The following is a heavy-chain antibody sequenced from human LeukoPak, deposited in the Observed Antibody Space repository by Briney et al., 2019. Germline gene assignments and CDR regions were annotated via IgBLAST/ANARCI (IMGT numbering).Heavy chain of an antibody. V-gene: IGHV3-30-3*01. CDR2: ISYDGSNK. D-gene: IGHD6-13*01. CDR1: GFTFSSYA. Sequence: PGRSLRLSCAASGFTFSSYAMHWVRQAPGKGLEWVAVISYDGSNKYHADSVKGRFTISRDNSKNTLYLQMNSLRAEDTAVYYCARVWGIAAAGTPDYWGQGTLVTVSS. J-gene: IGHJ4*02. CDR3: ARVWGIAAAGTPDY.